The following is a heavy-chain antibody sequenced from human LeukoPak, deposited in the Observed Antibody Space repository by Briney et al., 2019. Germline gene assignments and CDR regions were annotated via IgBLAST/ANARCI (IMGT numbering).Heavy chain of an antibody. J-gene: IGHJ4*02. CDR3: ANGLKEYGDYPFGY. D-gene: IGHD4-17*01. CDR2: IWYDGSNK. CDR1: GFTFSSYG. V-gene: IGHV3-33*06. Sequence: GGSLRLSCAASGFTFSSYGMHWVRQAPGKGLEWVAVIWYDGSNKYYADSVKGRFTISRDNSKNTLYLQMNSLRAEDTAVYYCANGLKEYGDYPFGYWGQGTLVTVSP.